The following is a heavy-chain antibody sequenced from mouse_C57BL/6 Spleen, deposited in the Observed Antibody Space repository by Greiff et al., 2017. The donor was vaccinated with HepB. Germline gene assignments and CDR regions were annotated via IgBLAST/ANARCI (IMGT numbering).Heavy chain of an antibody. Sequence: QVQLQQPGAELVKPGASVKMSCKASGYTFTSYWITWVKQRPGQGLEWIGDIYPGSGSTNYNEKFKSKATLTVDTSSRTAYMQISSLTSEDSSDYYCARGGPYDGYFAWFAYWGQGTLVTVSA. CDR2: IYPGSGST. CDR3: ARGGPYDGYFAWFAY. CDR1: GYTFTSYW. J-gene: IGHJ3*01. D-gene: IGHD2-3*01. V-gene: IGHV1-55*01.